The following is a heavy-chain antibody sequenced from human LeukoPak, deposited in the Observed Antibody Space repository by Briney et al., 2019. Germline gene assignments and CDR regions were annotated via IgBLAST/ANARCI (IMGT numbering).Heavy chain of an antibody. D-gene: IGHD3-22*01. CDR2: INPKRGGT. CDR1: GYTFTGYY. CDR3: ARDIGDSSGDYWYFDL. V-gene: IGHV1-2*02. J-gene: IGHJ2*01. Sequence: GASVKVSCKASGYTFTGYYMHWVRQAPGQGLEWMGWINPKRGGTKCAQKFQGRVTMTRDTSISTAYMELSSLRSDDTAVYYCARDIGDSSGDYWYFDLWGRGTLVTVSS.